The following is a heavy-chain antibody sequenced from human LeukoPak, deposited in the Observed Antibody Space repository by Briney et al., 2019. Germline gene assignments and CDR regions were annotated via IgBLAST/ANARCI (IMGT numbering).Heavy chain of an antibody. V-gene: IGHV3-9*01. CDR3: AKDSALSNYYYDSSEGGPGAFGI. CDR2: ISWNSGSI. CDR1: GFTFDDYA. D-gene: IGHD3-22*01. Sequence: GGSLRLSCAASGFTFDDYAMHWVRQAPGKGLEWVSGISWNSGSIGYADSVKGRFTISRDNAKNSLYLQMNSLRAEDTALYYCAKDSALSNYYYDSSEGGPGAFGIWGQGTMVTVSS. J-gene: IGHJ3*02.